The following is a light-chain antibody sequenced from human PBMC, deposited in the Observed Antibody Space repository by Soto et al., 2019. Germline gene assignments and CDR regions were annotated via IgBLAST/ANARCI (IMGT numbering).Light chain of an antibody. CDR1: SSDVGGYKY. V-gene: IGLV2-14*01. J-gene: IGLJ1*01. CDR2: DVS. CDR3: SSYTSISTLV. Sequence: QSVLTQPASVSGSPGQSITISCTGPSSDVGGYKYVSWYQQHPGKAPKLMIYDVSNRPSGVSNRFSGSKSGNTASLTISGLQTEDEADYYCSSYTSISTLVFGTGT.